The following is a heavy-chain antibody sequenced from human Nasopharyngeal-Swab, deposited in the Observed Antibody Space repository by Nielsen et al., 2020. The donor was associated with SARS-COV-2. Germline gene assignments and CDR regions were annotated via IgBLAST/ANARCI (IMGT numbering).Heavy chain of an antibody. D-gene: IGHD2-21*02. Sequence: WIRQPPGKGLEWLGRIKTNREGAETESAAPVKGRFTISRDDSKNMLYLQMNSLKTEDTAVYYCTTRVVTTNDNWGQGIRVTVSS. CDR3: TTRVVTTNDN. CDR2: IKTNREGAET. V-gene: IGHV3-15*01. J-gene: IGHJ4*02.